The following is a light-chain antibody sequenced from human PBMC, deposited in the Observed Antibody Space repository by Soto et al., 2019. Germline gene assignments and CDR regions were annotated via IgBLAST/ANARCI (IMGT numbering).Light chain of an antibody. CDR2: GGS. CDR1: QSVTNSR. V-gene: IGKV3-20*01. CDR3: QQYSSLPHT. Sequence: EIVLTQSPGTLSLSPGERATLSCRASQSVTNSRLAWYQQKPGQAPKVLIYGGSNRATGIPDRFSGSGSGTDFTLTISRLEPEDFVVYYCQQYSSLPHTFGQGTKLEVK. J-gene: IGKJ2*01.